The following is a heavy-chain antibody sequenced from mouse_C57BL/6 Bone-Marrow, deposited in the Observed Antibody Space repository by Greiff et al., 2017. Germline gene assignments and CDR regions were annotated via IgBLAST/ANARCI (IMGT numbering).Heavy chain of an antibody. Sequence: EVMLVESGGDLVKPGGSLKLSCAASGFTFSSYGMSWVRQTPDKRLEWVATISSGGSYTYYPDSVKGRFTISRDNAKNTLYLQMSSLKSEDTAMYYCARPNDYDGSRFAYWGQGTLVTVSA. CDR3: ARPNDYDGSRFAY. J-gene: IGHJ3*01. CDR1: GFTFSSYG. V-gene: IGHV5-6*01. CDR2: ISSGGSYT. D-gene: IGHD2-4*01.